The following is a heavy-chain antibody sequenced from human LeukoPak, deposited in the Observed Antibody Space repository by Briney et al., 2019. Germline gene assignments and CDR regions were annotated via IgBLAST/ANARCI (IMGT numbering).Heavy chain of an antibody. CDR2: LYPGASDP. Sequence: GEGLKISFKGSGSRFTSYWIGWVRAMPGKGMEWMVILYPGASDPSYTPSFPVQLTISAAKSITTAYLQWSTLKPSDTAMYYCARRVTMVRSNWFDPWGQGTLVTVSS. V-gene: IGHV5-51*01. J-gene: IGHJ5*02. CDR1: GSRFTSYW. CDR3: ARRVTMVRSNWFDP. D-gene: IGHD3-10*01.